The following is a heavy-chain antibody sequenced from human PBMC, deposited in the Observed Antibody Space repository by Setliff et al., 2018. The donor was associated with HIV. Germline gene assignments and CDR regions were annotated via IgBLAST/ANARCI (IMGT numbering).Heavy chain of an antibody. D-gene: IGHD4-17*01. CDR1: GDTSSTYA. CDR2: ISPYNGHT. CDR3: ARTDYGGNSGGNYFDF. V-gene: IGHV1-18*01. J-gene: IGHJ4*02. Sequence: ASVKVSCKASGDTSSTYAINWVRQAPGQGLEWLGWISPYNGHTNFAQKFQGRVTMTTDTATSTAYMEVRSLRSDDTAVYYCARTDYGGNSGGNYFDFWGQGTLVTVSS.